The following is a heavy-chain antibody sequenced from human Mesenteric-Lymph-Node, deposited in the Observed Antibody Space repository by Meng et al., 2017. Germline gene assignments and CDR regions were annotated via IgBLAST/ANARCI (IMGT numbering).Heavy chain of an antibody. CDR2: ISSSGSTI. CDR3: ATYGSGSYFGYPY. V-gene: IGHV3-48*03. D-gene: IGHD3-10*01. J-gene: IGHJ4*02. Sequence: GGSLRLSCAASGFTFSSYEMNWVRQAPGKGLEWVSYISSSGSTIYYADSVKGRFTISRDNAKNSLYLQMSSLRAEDTAVYYCATYGSGSYFGYPYWGQGTLVTVSS. CDR1: GFTFSSYE.